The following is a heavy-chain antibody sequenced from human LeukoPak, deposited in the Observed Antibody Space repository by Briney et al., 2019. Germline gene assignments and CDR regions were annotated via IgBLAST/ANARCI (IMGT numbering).Heavy chain of an antibody. CDR3: AKDSPREVGDNSGYIDY. D-gene: IGHD3-22*01. J-gene: IGHJ4*02. Sequence: PGGSLRLSCAASGFTFDDYGMSWVRQAPGKGLEWVSGINWNGGSTGYADSVKGRFTISRDNSKNTLYLQMNSLRADDTAVYYCAKDSPREVGDNSGYIDYWGQGTLVTVSS. CDR1: GFTFDDYG. CDR2: INWNGGST. V-gene: IGHV3-20*04.